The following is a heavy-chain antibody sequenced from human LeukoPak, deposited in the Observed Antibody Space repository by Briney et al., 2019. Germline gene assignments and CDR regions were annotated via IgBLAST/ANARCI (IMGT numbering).Heavy chain of an antibody. Sequence: SVKVSCKASGGTFSSYAISWVRQAPGQGLEWMGGIIPIFGTANYAQKFQGRVTITADESTSTAYMELSSLRSEDTAVYYCARAEGWCSSTSCPFDYWGQGTLATVSS. CDR3: ARAEGWCSSTSCPFDY. V-gene: IGHV1-69*01. CDR1: GGTFSSYA. CDR2: IIPIFGTA. D-gene: IGHD2-2*01. J-gene: IGHJ4*02.